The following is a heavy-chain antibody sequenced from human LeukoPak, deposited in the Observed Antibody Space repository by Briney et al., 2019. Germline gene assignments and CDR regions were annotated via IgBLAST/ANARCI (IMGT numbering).Heavy chain of an antibody. Sequence: ASVKVSCKASGYTFTGYYMHWVRQAPGQGLEWMGWINPNSGGTNYAQKFQGRATMTRDTSISTAYMELSSLRSEDTAVYYCARDGEYSYGYSSRYYYYMDVWGKGTTVTVSS. J-gene: IGHJ6*03. D-gene: IGHD5-18*01. CDR3: ARDGEYSYGYSSRYYYYMDV. V-gene: IGHV1-2*02. CDR2: INPNSGGT. CDR1: GYTFTGYY.